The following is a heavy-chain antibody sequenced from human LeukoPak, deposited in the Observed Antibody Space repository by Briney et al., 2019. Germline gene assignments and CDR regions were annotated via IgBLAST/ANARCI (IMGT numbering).Heavy chain of an antibody. CDR1: GGTFSSYA. Sequence: SVKVSCKASGGTFSSYAISWVRQAPGQGLEWMGGIIPIFGTANYAQKFQGRVTMTRDTSISTAYMELSRLRSDDTAVYYCARSSGSYSFDYWGQGTLVTVSS. V-gene: IGHV1-69*05. CDR2: IIPIFGTA. J-gene: IGHJ4*02. CDR3: ARSSGSYSFDY. D-gene: IGHD3-22*01.